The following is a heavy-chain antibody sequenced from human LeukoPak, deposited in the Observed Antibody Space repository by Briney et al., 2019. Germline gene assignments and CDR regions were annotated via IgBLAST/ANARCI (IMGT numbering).Heavy chain of an antibody. CDR2: IQYDGNNE. CDR1: GFTFSRSG. Sequence: GGSLRLSCAASGFTFSRSGMHWVRQAPGKGLEWVAYIQYDGNNEQYADSVKGRFSISRDSSKNILYLQMNSLRAEDTAVYYCAKDRCSNGVGCYYYYMDVWGKGTTVTISS. V-gene: IGHV3-30*02. J-gene: IGHJ6*03. CDR3: AKDRCSNGVGCYYYYMDV. D-gene: IGHD2-8*01.